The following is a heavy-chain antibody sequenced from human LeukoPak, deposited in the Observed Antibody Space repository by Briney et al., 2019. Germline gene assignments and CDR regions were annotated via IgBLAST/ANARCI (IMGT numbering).Heavy chain of an antibody. CDR3: ARDRDSGSYFGSFDY. J-gene: IGHJ4*02. D-gene: IGHD1-26*01. Sequence: GASVKVSCKASGYTFTTYGISWVRQAPGQGLEWMGWISAYNDNTKYAQNLQGRVTMTTYTSTSTAYMELRSLRSDDTAAYYCARDRDSGSYFGSFDYWGQGTLVTVSP. V-gene: IGHV1-18*01. CDR1: GYTFTTYG. CDR2: ISAYNDNT.